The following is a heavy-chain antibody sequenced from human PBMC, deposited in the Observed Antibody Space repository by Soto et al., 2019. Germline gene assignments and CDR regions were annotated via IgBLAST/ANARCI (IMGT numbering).Heavy chain of an antibody. D-gene: IGHD6-6*01. CDR3: ASMYSSSELEWFDP. J-gene: IGHJ5*02. CDR2: INPNSGGT. CDR1: GYTFTGYY. Sequence: GASVKGSCKASGYTFTGYYMHWVRQAPGQGLEWMGWINPNSGGTNYAQKFQGRVTMTRDTSISTAYMELSRLRSDDTAVYYCASMYSSSELEWFDPCGQGTLVTVSS. V-gene: IGHV1-2*02.